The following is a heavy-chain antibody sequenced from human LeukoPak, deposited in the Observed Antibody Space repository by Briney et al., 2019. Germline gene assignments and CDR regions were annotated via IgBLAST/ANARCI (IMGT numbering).Heavy chain of an antibody. J-gene: IGHJ6*02. Sequence: PSQTLSLTCTVSGGSISSGSYYWSWIRQPAGKGLEWIGRIYTSGSTNDNPSLKSRVTISVDTSKNQFSLKPRSVPAADTAVYYCARGVMGSSWSNYYSYGMDVWGQGTTVTVSS. D-gene: IGHD6-13*01. CDR3: ARGVMGSSWSNYYSYGMDV. CDR2: IYTSGST. V-gene: IGHV4-61*02. CDR1: GGSISSGSYY.